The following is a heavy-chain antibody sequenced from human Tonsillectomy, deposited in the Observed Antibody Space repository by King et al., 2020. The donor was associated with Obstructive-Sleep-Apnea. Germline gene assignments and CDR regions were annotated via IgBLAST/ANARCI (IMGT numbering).Heavy chain of an antibody. Sequence: EVQLVESGGGLVQPGRSLRLSCAASGFTFDDYAMHWVRQAPGKGLEWVSGISWNSGRIGYADSVKGRFTISRDNAKKSLFLQMNSLRTEDTALYYCAKDLSSGWYGPVDYWGQGTLVTVSS. CDR2: ISWNSGRI. J-gene: IGHJ4*02. CDR3: AKDLSSGWYGPVDY. D-gene: IGHD6-19*01. V-gene: IGHV3-9*01. CDR1: GFTFDDYA.